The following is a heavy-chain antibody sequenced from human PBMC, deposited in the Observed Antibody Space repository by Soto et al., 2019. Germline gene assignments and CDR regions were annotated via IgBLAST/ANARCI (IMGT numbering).Heavy chain of an antibody. J-gene: IGHJ6*02. CDR2: IGESGTPT. V-gene: IGHV3-23*01. CDR1: RLIVSSYA. CDR3: ARYIPGVRYSGMDV. Sequence: GCLRICCAACRLIVSSYAMKLVRKAPGKGLEWVSLIGESGTPTYYADSVKGRFTISRDNSGNTLFLEMYSLRAEDTAVYYCARYIPGVRYSGMDVWGQGTTVTVSS. D-gene: IGHD2-21*01.